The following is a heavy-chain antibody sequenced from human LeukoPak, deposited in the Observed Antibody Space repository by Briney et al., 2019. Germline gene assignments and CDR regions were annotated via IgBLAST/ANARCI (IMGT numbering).Heavy chain of an antibody. J-gene: IGHJ3*01. D-gene: IGHD2-2*02. CDR1: GLTFRSYG. CDR2: IGRSGDYI. CDR3: ASEYCTSTSCSTLGPDDAFDF. Sequence: GGSLRLSCAASGLTFRSYGMHWVRQAPGKGLEWVSSIGRSGDYIYYADSVRGRFTLSRDNAKNSLYLQMHSLGAEDTAVYYCASEYCTSTSCSTLGPDDAFDFWGQGTRVTVSS. V-gene: IGHV3-21*01.